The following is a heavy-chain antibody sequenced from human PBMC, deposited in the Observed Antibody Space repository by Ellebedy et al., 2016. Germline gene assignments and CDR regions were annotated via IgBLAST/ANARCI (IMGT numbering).Heavy chain of an antibody. CDR2: IYRGGST. V-gene: IGHV3-66*01. CDR3: LGYRSGIAI. CDR1: GFTVINNY. J-gene: IGHJ3*02. Sequence: GGSLRLXXAASGFTVINNYMSWVRQAPGKGLEGVSVIYRGGSTQYADSVKDRFTISRDNSKNTLYLQMNTLKAEDTAVYYCLGYRSGIAIWGPGTMVTVAS. D-gene: IGHD3-10*01.